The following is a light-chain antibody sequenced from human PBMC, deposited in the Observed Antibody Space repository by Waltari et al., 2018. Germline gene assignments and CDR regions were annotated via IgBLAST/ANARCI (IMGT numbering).Light chain of an antibody. Sequence: EVVLTQSSGALSWSPGERATLSCRASESVTNDYLAWYQQKPGQAPRLLIYDASIRATGIPDRFSGSGSGTDFTLTITRLEPEDFAVYHCQQYGSLPWTFGQGTMVDMK. CDR1: ESVTNDY. J-gene: IGKJ1*01. V-gene: IGKV3-20*01. CDR2: DAS. CDR3: QQYGSLPWT.